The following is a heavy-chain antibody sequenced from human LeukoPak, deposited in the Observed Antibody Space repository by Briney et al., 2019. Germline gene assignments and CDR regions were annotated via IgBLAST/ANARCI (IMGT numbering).Heavy chain of an antibody. CDR1: GYTFTGYY. CDR2: INPNSGGT. D-gene: IGHD6-19*01. Sequence: ASVKVSCKASGYTFTGYYMHWVRQAPGQGLEWMGWINPNSGGTNYAQKFQGRVTMTRDTSISTAYMELSRLRSDDTAVYYCARGNIAVAPYYYYYYMDVWGKGTTVTVSS. V-gene: IGHV1-2*02. CDR3: ARGNIAVAPYYYYYYMDV. J-gene: IGHJ6*03.